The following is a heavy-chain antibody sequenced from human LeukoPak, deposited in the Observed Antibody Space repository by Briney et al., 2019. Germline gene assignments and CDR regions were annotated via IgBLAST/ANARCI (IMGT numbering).Heavy chain of an antibody. V-gene: IGHV1-2*06. CDR2: INPNSGGT. CDR3: VRGASILPAASXDNX. J-gene: IGHJ2*01. CDR1: GYTFTGYY. D-gene: IGHD2-2*01. Sequence: GASVKVSCKASGYTFTGYYIHWVRQAPGQGLEWMGRINPNSGGTNYAQKFQGRVTMTRDTSISTAYMELSSLRFDDTALYYCVRGASILPAASXDNXXGRGXXV.